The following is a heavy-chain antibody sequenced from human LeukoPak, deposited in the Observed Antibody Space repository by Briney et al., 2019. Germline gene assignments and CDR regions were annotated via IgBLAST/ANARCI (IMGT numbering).Heavy chain of an antibody. D-gene: IGHD2-2*01. CDR3: AKAAYCTSTSCHFSGYAQRPLDS. J-gene: IGHJ4*02. CDR1: GFTFNTYG. CDR2: ISNDGSSK. V-gene: IGHV3-30*18. Sequence: GRSLRLSCVASGFTFNTYGMHWVRQAPGKGLEWVAGISNDGSSKDYADSVKGRFTISRDNSKNNMYLQMNSLRAEDTAVYYCAKAAYCTSTSCHFSGYAQRPLDSWGQGTLVTVSS.